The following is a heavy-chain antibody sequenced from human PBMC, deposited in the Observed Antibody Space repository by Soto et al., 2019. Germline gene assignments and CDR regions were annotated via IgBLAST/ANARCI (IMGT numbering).Heavy chain of an antibody. J-gene: IGHJ4*02. D-gene: IGHD4-17*01. CDR2: ISVTGSGT. CDR3: ARTTTPKSRDY. CDR1: GFTFSSYD. V-gene: IGHV3-23*01. Sequence: EVQLLESGGGLVQPGGSLGLSCAASGFTFSSYDMSWVRQAPGKGLEYVSSISVTGSGTYYADSVKGRFTISRDTSKNTMYLQLNSLRVEDTAVYYCARTTTPKSRDYWGQGTLVTVSS.